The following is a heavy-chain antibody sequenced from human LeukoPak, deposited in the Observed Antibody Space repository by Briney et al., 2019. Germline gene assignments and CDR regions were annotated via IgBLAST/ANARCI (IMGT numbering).Heavy chain of an antibody. V-gene: IGHV3-23*01. D-gene: IGHD3-22*01. Sequence: PGGSLRLSCAASGFTFSSYAMSWVRQAPGKGLEWVSAISGSGGSTYYADSVKGRFTISRDNSKNTLYLQTNSLRAEDTAVYYCATDNTPRKRNQSNYYDSSGYFYYYYYGMDVWGQGTTVTVSS. CDR3: ATDNTPRKRNQSNYYDSSGYFYYYYYGMDV. CDR2: ISGSGGST. CDR1: GFTFSSYA. J-gene: IGHJ6*02.